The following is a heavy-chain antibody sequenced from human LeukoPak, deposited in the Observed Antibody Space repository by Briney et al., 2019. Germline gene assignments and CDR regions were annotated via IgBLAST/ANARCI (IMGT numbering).Heavy chain of an antibody. CDR1: GGSISTYC. CDR3: ARGNSYYDSSDYFPWESFQH. CDR2: IFYSGST. Sequence: SETLSLTCTVSGGSISTYCWSWIRQPPGKGLEWIGYIFYSGSTNYNPSLKSRVTISVDTSKNQFSLNLSSVTAADTAVYYCARGNSYYDSSDYFPWESFQHWGQGTLVTVSS. V-gene: IGHV4-59*13. D-gene: IGHD3-22*01. J-gene: IGHJ1*01.